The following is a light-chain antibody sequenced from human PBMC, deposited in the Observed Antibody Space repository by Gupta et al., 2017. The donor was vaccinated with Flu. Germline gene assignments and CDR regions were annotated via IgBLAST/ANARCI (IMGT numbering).Light chain of an antibody. CDR1: SSDVGGYNY. V-gene: IGLV2-11*01. J-gene: IGLJ3*02. CDR3: YSFAGTYTMWV. Sequence: QSALTQPRSVSGSPGQAVTISRAGTSSDVGGYNYVSWYQHHPGKAPKLMIYDVSTRPSGVPDRFSGSKSGNTASLTISGLQAEDEADYYCYSFAGTYTMWVFGGGTELTVL. CDR2: DVS.